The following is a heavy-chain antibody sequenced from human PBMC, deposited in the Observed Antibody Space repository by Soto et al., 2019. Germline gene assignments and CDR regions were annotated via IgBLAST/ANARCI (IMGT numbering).Heavy chain of an antibody. V-gene: IGHV4-59*01. CDR2: IYYSGST. D-gene: IGHD2-15*01. Sequence: PGGSLRLSCAASGFTFSSYAMSWIRQPPGKGLEWIGYIYYSGSTNYNPSLKSRVTISVDTSKNQFSLKLSSVTAADTAVYYCAREVVVADPHWFDPWG. CDR3: AREVVVADPHWFDP. CDR1: GFTFSSYA. J-gene: IGHJ5*02.